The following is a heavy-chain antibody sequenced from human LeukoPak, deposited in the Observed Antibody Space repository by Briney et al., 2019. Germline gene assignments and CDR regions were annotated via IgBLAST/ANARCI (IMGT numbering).Heavy chain of an antibody. Sequence: GGSLRLSCAASGFTFSSYGMHWVRQAPGKGLEWVAFIRYDGSNKYYADSVKGRFTISRDNSKNTLYLRMNSLRAEDTAVYYCARLRFGDSSGYYPYFDYWGQGTLVTVSS. CDR2: IRYDGSNK. V-gene: IGHV3-30*02. CDR3: ARLRFGDSSGYYPYFDY. D-gene: IGHD3-22*01. J-gene: IGHJ4*02. CDR1: GFTFSSYG.